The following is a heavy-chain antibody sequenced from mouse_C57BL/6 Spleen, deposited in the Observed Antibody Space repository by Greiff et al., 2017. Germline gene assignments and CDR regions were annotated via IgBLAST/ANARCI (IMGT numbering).Heavy chain of an antibody. J-gene: IGHJ2*01. D-gene: IGHD1-1*01. Sequence: VQLQQSGPVLVKPGASVKMSCKASGYTFTDYYMNWVKQSHGKSLEWIGVINPYNGGTSYNQKFKGKATLTVDKSSSTAYMELNSLTSEDSAVYYCARITTVVASDYWGQGTTLTVSS. CDR2: INPYNGGT. CDR3: ARITTVVASDY. CDR1: GYTFTDYY. V-gene: IGHV1-19*01.